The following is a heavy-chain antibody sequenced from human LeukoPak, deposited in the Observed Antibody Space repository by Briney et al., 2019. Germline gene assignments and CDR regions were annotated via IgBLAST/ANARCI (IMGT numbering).Heavy chain of an antibody. CDR3: AADSRQLQPHDAFDI. CDR1: GFSFTNSA. V-gene: IGHV1-58*01. D-gene: IGHD1-1*01. Sequence: SVKDSCKASGFSFTNSAVQWVRQARGQRLEWIGWIVVGSGNTNYAQKFQERVTITRDRSTSTAYLELSSLRSEDTAVYYCAADSRQLQPHDAFDIWGQGTMVTVSS. CDR2: IVVGSGNT. J-gene: IGHJ3*02.